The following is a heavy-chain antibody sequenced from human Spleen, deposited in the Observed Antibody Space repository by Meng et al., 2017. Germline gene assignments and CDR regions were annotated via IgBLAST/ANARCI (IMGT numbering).Heavy chain of an antibody. CDR1: GVSFSDSD. CDR2: IGGRPKSYAA. Sequence: GESLKISCAVSGVSFSDSDIHWVRQASGKGLEWVGRIGGRPKSYAAAYAAPVRGRFTISRDDSRNTAYLQMNSLRAEDTAMYYCARGKGDYYDSSGSYFHYYFDYWGQGTLVTVSS. D-gene: IGHD3-22*01. CDR3: ARGKGDYYDSSGSYFHYYFDY. J-gene: IGHJ4*02. V-gene: IGHV3-73*01.